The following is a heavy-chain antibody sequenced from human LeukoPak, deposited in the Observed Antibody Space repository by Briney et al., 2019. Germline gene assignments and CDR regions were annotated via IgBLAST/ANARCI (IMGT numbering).Heavy chain of an antibody. V-gene: IGHV3-23*01. Sequence: PGGSLRLSCVVSGFTFSDYAMSWVRQAPGKGLEWVSTISGSGGRSYSEDPVKGRFTISRDNSRNTLYLQMNSLRVEDTAIYYCAKGGPQFFDYWGQGTLDTVSS. CDR2: ISGSGGRS. CDR1: GFTFSDYA. D-gene: IGHD5-24*01. CDR3: AKGGPQFFDY. J-gene: IGHJ4*02.